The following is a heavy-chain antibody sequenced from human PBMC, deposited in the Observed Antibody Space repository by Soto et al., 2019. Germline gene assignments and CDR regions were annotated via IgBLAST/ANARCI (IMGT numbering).Heavy chain of an antibody. CDR2: IWYDGSNK. CDR1: GFTFSSYG. J-gene: IGHJ4*02. V-gene: IGHV3-33*01. D-gene: IGHD5-12*01. Sequence: QVQLVESGGGVVQPGRSLRLSCAASGFTFSSYGMHWVRQAPGKGLEWVAVIWYDGSNKYYADSVNGRFTISRDNSKNKLYRQRNSLRAADTAVYYCASGSRRGYSGYDLDYWGQGTLVTVSS. CDR3: ASGSRRGYSGYDLDY.